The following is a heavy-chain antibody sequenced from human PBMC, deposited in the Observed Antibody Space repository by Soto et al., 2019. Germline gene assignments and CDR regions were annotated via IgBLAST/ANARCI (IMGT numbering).Heavy chain of an antibody. Sequence: GGSLRLSCAASGFTFSSYAMSWVRQAPGKGLEWVSAISSNGDTTFYADSVKGRFTISRDNSKNTVCLQMISLRAEDTAVYYCARSDSSGKTRYYFDHWGQGTLVTVSS. CDR2: ISSNGDTT. J-gene: IGHJ4*02. V-gene: IGHV3-23*01. CDR3: ARSDSSGKTRYYFDH. CDR1: GFTFSSYA. D-gene: IGHD3-22*01.